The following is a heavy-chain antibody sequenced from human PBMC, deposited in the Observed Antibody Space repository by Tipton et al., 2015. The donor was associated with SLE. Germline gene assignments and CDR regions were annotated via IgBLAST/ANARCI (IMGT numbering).Heavy chain of an antibody. CDR2: ITDSGDGA. D-gene: IGHD1-26*01. J-gene: IGHJ3*02. CDR3: ARGILGDPVAFDM. Sequence: SLRLSCAASGFTFHTHGMGWLRQAPGKGLEGVSAITDSGDGANYADSVKGRFTISRDNAKNTVYPQMNSLTVEDTALYYCARGILGDPVAFDMWGQGTMGIVSS. CDR1: GFTFHTHG. V-gene: IGHV3-23*01.